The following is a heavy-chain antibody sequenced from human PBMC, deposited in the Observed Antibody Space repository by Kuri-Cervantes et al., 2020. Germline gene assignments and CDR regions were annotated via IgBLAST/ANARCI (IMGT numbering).Heavy chain of an antibody. V-gene: IGHV4-34*01. CDR2: INHSGST. J-gene: IGHJ3*02. D-gene: IGHD3-9*01. Sequence: SQTLSLTCAVYGGSFSGYYWSWIRQPPGKGLEWIGEINHSGSTNYNPSLRSRVTISVDTSKSQFSLKLSSVTAADTAVYYCARGHVLRYFDWLLGDAFDIWGQGTMVTVSS. CDR1: GGSFSGYY. CDR3: ARGHVLRYFDWLLGDAFDI.